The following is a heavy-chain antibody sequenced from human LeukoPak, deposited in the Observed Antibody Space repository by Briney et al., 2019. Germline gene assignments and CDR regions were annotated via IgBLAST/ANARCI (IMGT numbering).Heavy chain of an antibody. D-gene: IGHD2-21*01. CDR3: ARATISIPTFDF. CDR1: GGSFSGYY. CDR2: INHSGST. V-gene: IGHV4-34*01. J-gene: IGHJ4*02. Sequence: SETLSLTCAVYGGSFSGYYWSWIRQPPGKGLEWIGEINHSGSTNYNPSLKSRVTMPVDTSKNQFSLKLSSVTAADTAVYYCARATISIPTFDFWGQGTLVTVSS.